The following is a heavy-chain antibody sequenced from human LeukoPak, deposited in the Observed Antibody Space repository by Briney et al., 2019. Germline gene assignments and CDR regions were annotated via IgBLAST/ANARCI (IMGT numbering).Heavy chain of an antibody. D-gene: IGHD3-10*01. CDR3: ARDLSTMVILGAFAL. CDR2: ISYDGYNK. J-gene: IGHJ3*01. CDR1: GFTLSSYA. V-gene: IGHV3-30-3*01. Sequence: GGSLRLSCEASGFTLSSYAMHWVRQAPGKGLEWVAVISYDGYNKYYADSVKGRFTISRDNPKNTLFLQMNSLRVEDTAVYFCARDLSTMVILGAFALWGQGTMVTVSS.